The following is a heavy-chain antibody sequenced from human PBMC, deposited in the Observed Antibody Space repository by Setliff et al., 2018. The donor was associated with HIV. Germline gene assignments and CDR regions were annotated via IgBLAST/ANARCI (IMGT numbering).Heavy chain of an antibody. CDR1: GGSISSSDYY. CDR3: GRESPGDY. Sequence: PSETLSLTCTVSGGSISSSDYYWGWIRQPPGKGLEWIGSIYYTGRSFHNPSLKSRITISVDTSKNQFSLKLSSVTAADTAVYYCGRESPGDYWGQGTLVTVSS. CDR2: IYYTGRS. V-gene: IGHV4-39*01. J-gene: IGHJ4*02. D-gene: IGHD3-10*01.